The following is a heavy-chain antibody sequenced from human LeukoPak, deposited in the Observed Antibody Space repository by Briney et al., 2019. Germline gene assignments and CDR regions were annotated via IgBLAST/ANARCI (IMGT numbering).Heavy chain of an antibody. CDR2: IKQDGSEK. J-gene: IGHJ6*03. CDR3: ARVKQQLVRLLGRDTTYYYYYYMDV. V-gene: IGHV3-7*01. Sequence: GGSPRLSCAGSGFTFSSYWMSWVRQAPGKGLEWVANIKQDGSEKHYVDSVKGRFTISRDNAKNSLFLQMNSLRAEDTAVYFCARVKQQLVRLLGRDTTYYYYYYMDVWGKGTTVTVSS. D-gene: IGHD6-13*01. CDR1: GFTFSSYW.